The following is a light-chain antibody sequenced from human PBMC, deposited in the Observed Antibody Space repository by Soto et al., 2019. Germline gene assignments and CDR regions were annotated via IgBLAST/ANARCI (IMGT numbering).Light chain of an antibody. CDR1: QSVSSSY. V-gene: IGKV3-20*01. Sequence: ETVLAQSPGTLSLSPGERATLSCRASQSVSSSYFAWYQQKPGQAPRLLIYGASSRATGIPDRFSGSESGTDFTLTISRLEPEDFSVYYCQQYGSTPRTFGQGTKLEIK. CDR2: GAS. J-gene: IGKJ1*01. CDR3: QQYGSTPRT.